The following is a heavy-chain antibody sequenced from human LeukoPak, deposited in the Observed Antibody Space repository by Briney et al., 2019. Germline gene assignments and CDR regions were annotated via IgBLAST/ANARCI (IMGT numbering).Heavy chain of an antibody. CDR3: VRDKDWGFDY. CDR2: ITTSGDAI. J-gene: IGHJ4*02. Sequence: HAGGSLRLSCAASGFTFSSYSMNWVRQAPGKGLEWISYITTSGDAIYYADSVKGRFTISRDSAKNSLYLQMNSLTDEDTALYYCVRDKDWGFDYWGQGTLVTVSS. V-gene: IGHV3-48*02. D-gene: IGHD7-27*01. CDR1: GFTFSSYS.